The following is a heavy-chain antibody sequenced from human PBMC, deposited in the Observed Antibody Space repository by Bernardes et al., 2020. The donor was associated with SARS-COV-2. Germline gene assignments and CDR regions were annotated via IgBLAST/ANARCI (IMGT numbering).Heavy chain of an antibody. J-gene: IGHJ4*02. Sequence: GGSLRLSCVVSGVTFSRYAMIWVRQAPGKGLEWVSSISGSGSDTYYADSVRGRLTISRDNSKSTMFLQMDRLRAEDTAIYYCATERSTAGVPYFDYWGQGTLVTVSS. CDR3: ATERSTAGVPYFDY. CDR1: GVTFSRYA. D-gene: IGHD6-13*01. CDR2: ISGSGSDT. V-gene: IGHV3-23*01.